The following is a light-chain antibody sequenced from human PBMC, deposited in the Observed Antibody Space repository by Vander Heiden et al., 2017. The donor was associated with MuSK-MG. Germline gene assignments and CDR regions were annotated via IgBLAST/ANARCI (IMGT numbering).Light chain of an antibody. V-gene: IGKV1-39*01. CDR1: QNIFSY. CDR3: QQRDSVPYT. Sequence: DIQMTQSPSSLSASVGDRITITCRASQNIFSYLNWYQQQPGRVPRVLISSASSLQRGVPSRFSGDASGTDFTLTISRLQPEDFATYYCQQRDSVPYTFGQGTKLESK. CDR2: SAS. J-gene: IGKJ2*01.